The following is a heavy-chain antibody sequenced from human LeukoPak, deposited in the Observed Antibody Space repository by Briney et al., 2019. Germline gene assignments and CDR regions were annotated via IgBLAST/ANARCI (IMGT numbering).Heavy chain of an antibody. V-gene: IGHV3-21*01. CDR3: TRDPGRCTSTSCYPDY. Sequence: GGSLRLSCAASGFDFSTYTMNWVRQAPGKGLEWVSSISSSSSYIYYADSVKGRFTISRGNAKNSMYLQMNSLRAEDTAVYYCTRDPGRCTSTSCYPDYWGQGTLVTVSS. CDR1: GFDFSTYT. D-gene: IGHD2-2*01. CDR2: ISSSSSYI. J-gene: IGHJ4*02.